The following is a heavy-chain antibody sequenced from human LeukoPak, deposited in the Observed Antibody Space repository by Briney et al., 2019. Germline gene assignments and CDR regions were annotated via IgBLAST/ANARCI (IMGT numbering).Heavy chain of an antibody. V-gene: IGHV3-23*01. D-gene: IGHD2-2*01. CDR1: GFTFSSYA. J-gene: IGHJ4*02. CDR2: ISGSGGST. Sequence: PGGSLRLSCAASGFTFSSYAMSWVRQAPGKGLEWVSAISGSGGSTYYADSLKGRCTISRDNSKSTLYLQMNSLRAEDTAVYFCAKRLCTGTSCSLFDYWGQGTLVTVSS. CDR3: AKRLCTGTSCSLFDY.